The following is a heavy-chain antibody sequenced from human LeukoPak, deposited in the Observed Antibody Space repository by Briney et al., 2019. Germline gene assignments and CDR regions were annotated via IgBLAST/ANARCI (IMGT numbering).Heavy chain of an antibody. V-gene: IGHV5-51*01. CDR2: IYPGDSDT. CDR3: ARRLYSSSWYGFDY. J-gene: IGHJ4*02. CDR1: GYSFTSYW. Sequence: GESLKISCKGSGYSFTSYWIGWVRQMPGKGLEWMGVIYPGDSDTRYSPSFQGHVTISADKSISTAYLQWSSLKASDTAIYYCARRLYSSSWYGFDYWGQGTLVTVSS. D-gene: IGHD6-13*01.